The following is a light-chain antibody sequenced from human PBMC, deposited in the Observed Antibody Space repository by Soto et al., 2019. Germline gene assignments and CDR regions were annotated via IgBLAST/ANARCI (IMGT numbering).Light chain of an antibody. Sequence: EIVLTQSPGTLSLSPGERATLSCRASQSVSSTYLAWYQQNPGQAPRLLIYGASSRATGIPDRFSGSGSGTDFTLTISRLEPEDLAVYCCQQYGSSSYTFSQGTKLEIK. CDR2: GAS. J-gene: IGKJ2*01. CDR3: QQYGSSSYT. V-gene: IGKV3-20*01. CDR1: QSVSSTY.